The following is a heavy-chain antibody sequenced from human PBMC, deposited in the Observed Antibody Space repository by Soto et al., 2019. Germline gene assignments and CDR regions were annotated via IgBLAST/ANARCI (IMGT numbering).Heavy chain of an antibody. V-gene: IGHV3-30-3*01. J-gene: IGHJ3*02. CDR3: ARHLLYPNPDAFDI. CDR2: ISYDGSHK. D-gene: IGHD2-2*02. Sequence: QVQLVESGGGVVQPGRSLRLSCAASGFTFSSYAMHWVRQAPGKGLEWVAVISYDGSHKYYADSVQGRFTISRDNSKNTLFLQIYSLRAEDTAVYYCARHLLYPNPDAFDIWGQGTMVTVSS. CDR1: GFTFSSYA.